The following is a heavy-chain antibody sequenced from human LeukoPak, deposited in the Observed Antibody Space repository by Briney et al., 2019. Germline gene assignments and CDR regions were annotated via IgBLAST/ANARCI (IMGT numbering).Heavy chain of an antibody. V-gene: IGHV1-46*01. CDR1: GYTFTIYY. CDR2: ITPSGGTT. J-gene: IGHJ6*02. CDR3: ARGSEPYGMDV. Sequence: GASVRVSCKASGYTFTIYYMHWVRQAPGQGRGWMAIITPSGGTTSYAQKFQGTVTMTRDTSTSTVYMELSSLRSEDTAVYYCARGSEPYGMDVWGQGTTVTVSS.